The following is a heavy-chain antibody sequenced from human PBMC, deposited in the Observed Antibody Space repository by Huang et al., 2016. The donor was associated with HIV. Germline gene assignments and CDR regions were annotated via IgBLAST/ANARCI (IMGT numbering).Heavy chain of an antibody. CDR3: ARARGLLYDSTGYYSRYYFDS. D-gene: IGHD3-22*01. CDR1: GFNFNNYD. Sequence: QVQLVQSGAEVMKPGASVKVSCKASGFNFNNYDFNWVRQAAGQGLEWMGRMNPRSGNTGYAQKFQGRVTITRKTSITTAYMEMRSMRSEDTAVYYCARARGLLYDSTGYYSRYYFDSWGQGTLVTISS. V-gene: IGHV1-8*03. CDR2: MNPRSGNT. J-gene: IGHJ4*02.